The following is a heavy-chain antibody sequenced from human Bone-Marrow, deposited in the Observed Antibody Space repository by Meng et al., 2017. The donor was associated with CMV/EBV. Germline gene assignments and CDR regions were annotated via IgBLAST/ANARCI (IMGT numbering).Heavy chain of an antibody. CDR2: IYDSGST. CDR1: GDSISSGGYY. V-gene: IGHV4-31*03. CDR3: ARGGYRAGFDF. D-gene: IGHD5-18*01. J-gene: IGHJ4*02. Sequence: SETLSLTCTVSGDSISSGGYYWSWIRQHPGKCLGWIAFIYDSGSTYYNPSLKSRVTISVDTSKNQFSLKLRSVTAADTAVYYCARGGYRAGFDFWGQGTLVTVSS.